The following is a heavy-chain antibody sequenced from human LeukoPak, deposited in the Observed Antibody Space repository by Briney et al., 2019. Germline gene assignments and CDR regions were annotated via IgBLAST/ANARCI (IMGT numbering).Heavy chain of an antibody. CDR2: ISWDGGST. D-gene: IGHD3-10*01. CDR1: GFTFDDYA. CDR3: ARDFPGGSGSLDFDY. J-gene: IGHJ4*02. Sequence: GGSLRLSCAASGFTFDDYAMHWVRQAPGKGLEWVSLISWDGGSTYYADSVKGRFTISRDNAKNSLYLQMNSLRAEDTAVCYCARDFPGGSGSLDFDYWGQGTLVTVSS. V-gene: IGHV3-43D*04.